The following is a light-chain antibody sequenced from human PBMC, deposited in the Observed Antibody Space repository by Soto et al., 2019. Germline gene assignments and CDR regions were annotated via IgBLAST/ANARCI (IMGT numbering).Light chain of an antibody. V-gene: IGLV1-47*01. CDR1: SSNIGRSY. J-gene: IGLJ3*02. Sequence: QPVLTQPPSASGTPGQRVTISCSGSSSNIGRSYVYWYQQFPGTAPKLLIYKNNQRPSGVPDRFSGSKSDTSASLAISGLRSEDEADYYCAAWDDSLSGALFGGGTKVTVL. CDR3: AAWDDSLSGAL. CDR2: KNN.